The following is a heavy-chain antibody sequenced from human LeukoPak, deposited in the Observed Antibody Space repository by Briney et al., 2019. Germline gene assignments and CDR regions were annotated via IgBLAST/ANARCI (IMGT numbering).Heavy chain of an antibody. CDR3: ARGRGYSYGPYYFDH. CDR1: GYTFTGYY. Sequence: ASVKVSCKASGYTFTGYYMHWVRQAPGQGLEWMGWINPNSGGTNYAQKFQGRVTTTRDTSISTAYMELSRLRSDDTAVYYCARGRGYSYGPYYFDHWGQGTLVTVSS. V-gene: IGHV1-2*02. D-gene: IGHD5-18*01. J-gene: IGHJ4*02. CDR2: INPNSGGT.